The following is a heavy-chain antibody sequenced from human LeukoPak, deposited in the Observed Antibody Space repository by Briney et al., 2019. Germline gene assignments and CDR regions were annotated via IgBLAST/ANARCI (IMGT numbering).Heavy chain of an antibody. CDR1: GFTFSSYT. V-gene: IGHV3-21*01. CDR2: ISTSSSYI. J-gene: IGHJ4*02. D-gene: IGHD6-19*01. Sequence: PGGSLRLSCAASGFTFSSYTMNWVRQAPGKGLEWVSSISTSSSYIYYADSVKGRFTISRDNAKNSLYLQMNSLRAEDTAVYYCARDLGEQWLAYYFDYWGQGTLVTVSS. CDR3: ARDLGEQWLAYYFDY.